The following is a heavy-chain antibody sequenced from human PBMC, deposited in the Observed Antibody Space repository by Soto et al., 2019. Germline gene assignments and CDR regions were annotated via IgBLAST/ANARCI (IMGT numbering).Heavy chain of an antibody. CDR3: ARDRNAAGSDY. CDR1: GFTFSDFY. V-gene: IGHV3-11*01. CDR2: ISSGSTNI. D-gene: IGHD1-1*01. J-gene: IGHJ4*02. Sequence: GSLRLCCAASGFTFSDFYMSWIRQAPGKGLEWISYISSGSTNIFYADSVKGRFTVSRDNAKNSVYLQMDSLRAEDTAVYYCARDRNAAGSDYWGQGTLVTVSS.